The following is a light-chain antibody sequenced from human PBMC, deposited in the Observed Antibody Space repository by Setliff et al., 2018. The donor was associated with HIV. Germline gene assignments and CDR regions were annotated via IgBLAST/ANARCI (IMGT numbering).Light chain of an antibody. J-gene: IGLJ1*01. CDR1: SSDVGGYNY. CDR3: SSYTSSTPLYV. CDR2: DVN. V-gene: IGLV2-14*03. Sequence: QSALAQPASVSGSPGQSITISCTETSSDVGGYNYVSWYQQHPGKAPKLMIYDVNNRSSGVSNRFSGSKSGNTASLTISGLQAEDEADYYCSSYTSSTPLYVFGTGTKVTVL.